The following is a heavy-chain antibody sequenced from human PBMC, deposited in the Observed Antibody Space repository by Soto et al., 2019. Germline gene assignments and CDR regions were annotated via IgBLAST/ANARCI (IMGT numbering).Heavy chain of an antibody. CDR2: ISYSGST. CDR3: ARHYDYVWGSYRYSTPAEGYFDY. J-gene: IGHJ4*02. V-gene: IGHV4-59*08. Sequence: QVQLQESGPGLVKPSETLSLTCSVSGGSISSYYWSWIRQPPGKGLEWIGYISYSGSTNYNPSLKSRVTISVDTSKNQFSLKLSSVTAADTAVYYCARHYDYVWGSYRYSTPAEGYFDYWGQGTLVSVSS. D-gene: IGHD3-16*02. CDR1: GGSISSYY.